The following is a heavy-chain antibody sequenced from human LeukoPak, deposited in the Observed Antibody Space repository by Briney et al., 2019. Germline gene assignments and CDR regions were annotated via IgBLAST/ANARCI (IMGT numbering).Heavy chain of an antibody. D-gene: IGHD6-13*01. CDR3: AVYPTIAAAGTNFDY. Sequence: SETLSLTCAVYGGSFSGYYWSWIRQPPGKGLEWIGEINHSGSTNYNPSLKSRVTISVDTSKNQFSLKLSSVTAADTAVYYCAVYPTIAAAGTNFDYWGQGTLVTVSS. CDR1: GGSFSGYY. V-gene: IGHV4-34*01. J-gene: IGHJ4*02. CDR2: INHSGST.